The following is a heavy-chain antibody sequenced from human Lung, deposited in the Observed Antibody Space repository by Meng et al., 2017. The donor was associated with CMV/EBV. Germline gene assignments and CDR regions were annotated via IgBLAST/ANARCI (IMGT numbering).Heavy chain of an antibody. V-gene: IGHV3-33*06. CDR2: IWYDGSNK. CDR1: GFTFSSYG. Sequence: SCAASGFTFSSYGMHWVRQAPGKGLEWVAVIWYDGSNKYYADSVKGRFTISRDNSKNTLYLQMNSLRAEDTAVYYCAKGMVSSGYYYAIAYYYGMDVWXQGTTVTVSS. CDR3: AKGMVSSGYYYAIAYYYGMDV. J-gene: IGHJ6*02. D-gene: IGHD3-22*01.